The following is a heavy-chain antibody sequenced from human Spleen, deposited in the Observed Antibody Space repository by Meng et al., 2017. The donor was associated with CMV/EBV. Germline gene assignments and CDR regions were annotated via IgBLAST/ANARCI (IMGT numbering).Heavy chain of an antibody. CDR1: GLNFDDHA. Sequence: GGSLRLSCAASGLNFDDHAMTWVRQAPGKGVEWVSGISWNSGNMGYAESVKGRFTISRDNAKNCLYLQMDNLGTEDTALYYCVRDRNYGVYLGSDYWGQGTLVTVSS. V-gene: IGHV3-9*01. J-gene: IGHJ4*02. D-gene: IGHD4-17*01. CDR2: ISWNSGNM. CDR3: VRDRNYGVYLGSDY.